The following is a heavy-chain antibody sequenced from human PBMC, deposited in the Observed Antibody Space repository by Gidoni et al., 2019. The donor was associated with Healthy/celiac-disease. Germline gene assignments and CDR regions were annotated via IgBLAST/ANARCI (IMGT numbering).Heavy chain of an antibody. Sequence: EVQLLESGGGSVQPGGSLRPSCAASGFTLHSYAMSGLRPAPRKGLEWVSAISGSGDSTYYTDSVKGRFTISRDNSKNTLYLQMNSLRAEDTAVYYCAKGLIAAAGRSAFDIWGQGTMVTVSS. CDR3: AKGLIAAAGRSAFDI. D-gene: IGHD6-13*01. CDR1: GFTLHSYA. CDR2: ISGSGDST. J-gene: IGHJ3*02. V-gene: IGHV3-23*01.